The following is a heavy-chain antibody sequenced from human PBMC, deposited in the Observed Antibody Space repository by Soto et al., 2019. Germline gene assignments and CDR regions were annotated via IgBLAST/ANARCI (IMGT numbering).Heavy chain of an antibody. CDR3: AGRCDGTNCLAHFDY. CDR2: IIPIFGTP. J-gene: IGHJ4*02. Sequence: GASVKVSCKASGGTFNNYVINWVRQAPGQGLELMSGIIPIFGTPNYAQKFQGRVTITADKSTSTAYMELNSLRSEDTAVYYCAGRCDGTNCLAHFDYWGQGTLVTVSS. CDR1: GGTFNNYV. D-gene: IGHD2-2*01. V-gene: IGHV1-69*06.